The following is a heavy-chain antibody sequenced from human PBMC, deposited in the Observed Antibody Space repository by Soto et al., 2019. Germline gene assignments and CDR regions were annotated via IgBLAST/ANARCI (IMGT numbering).Heavy chain of an antibody. Sequence: GGSLRLSCAASGFTFSSYAMHWFRQAPGKGLERVAIISYDGSNKYYADSVKGRFTISRDNSKNTLYLQMNSLRAEDTVVYYCARLTGTTSMDVCGEGTKVSVTP. CDR1: GFTFSSYA. CDR3: ARLTGTTSMDV. D-gene: IGHD1-7*01. CDR2: ISYDGSNK. V-gene: IGHV3-30*01. J-gene: IGHJ6*04.